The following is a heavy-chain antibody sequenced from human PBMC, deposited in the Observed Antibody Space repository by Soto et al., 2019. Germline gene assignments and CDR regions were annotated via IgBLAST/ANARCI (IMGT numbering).Heavy chain of an antibody. Sequence: SVKVSCKASGGTFSSYAISWVRQAPGQGLEWMGGIIPIFGTANYAQKFQGRVTITADESTSTAYMELSSLRSEDTAVYYCARDSHDGYGDYYFDYWGRRTLVTVS. CDR2: IIPIFGTA. D-gene: IGHD4-17*01. J-gene: IGHJ4*01. CDR3: ARDSHDGYGDYYFDY. V-gene: IGHV1-69*13. CDR1: GGTFSSYA.